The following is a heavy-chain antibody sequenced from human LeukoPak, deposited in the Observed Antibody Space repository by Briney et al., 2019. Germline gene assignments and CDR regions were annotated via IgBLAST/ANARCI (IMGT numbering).Heavy chain of an antibody. CDR2: ISWNSGSI. J-gene: IGHJ4*02. CDR1: GFTFDDYA. Sequence: GRSLRLSCAASGFTFDDYAMHWVRQAPGEGLGWVSGISWNSGSIGYADSVKGRFTISRDNAKNSLYLQMNSLRAEDTALYYCAKSLLWFGELLYGFDYWGQGTLVTVSS. V-gene: IGHV3-9*01. D-gene: IGHD3-10*01. CDR3: AKSLLWFGELLYGFDY.